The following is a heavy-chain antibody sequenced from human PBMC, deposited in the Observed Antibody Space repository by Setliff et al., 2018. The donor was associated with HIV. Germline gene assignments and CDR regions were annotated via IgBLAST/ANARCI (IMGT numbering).Heavy chain of an antibody. V-gene: IGHV1-18*01. Sequence: GASVKVSCKASGYTFRSYGISWVRQAPGQGLEWVGWISPNSGDTDYIQKFQGRVTLTTDTSTNTAYMELRSLRPDDTAVYYCARDSGTGGPRVVVAAPFDYWGQGTLVTVSS. CDR2: ISPNSGDT. CDR3: ARDSGTGGPRVVVAAPFDY. D-gene: IGHD2-15*01. CDR1: GYTFRSYG. J-gene: IGHJ4*02.